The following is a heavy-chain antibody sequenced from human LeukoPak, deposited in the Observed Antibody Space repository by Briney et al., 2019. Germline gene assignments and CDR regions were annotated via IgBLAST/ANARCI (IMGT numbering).Heavy chain of an antibody. CDR3: ARDTPGGAGFDY. CDR1: GFTSSSYS. J-gene: IGHJ4*02. V-gene: IGHV3-21*01. D-gene: IGHD1-26*01. Sequence: GGSLRLSCAASGFTSSSYSMNWVRQAPGKGLEWVSSISSSSSYIYYADSVKGRFTISRGNAKNSLYLQMNSLRAEDTAVYYCARDTPGGAGFDYWGQGTLVTVSS. CDR2: ISSSSSYI.